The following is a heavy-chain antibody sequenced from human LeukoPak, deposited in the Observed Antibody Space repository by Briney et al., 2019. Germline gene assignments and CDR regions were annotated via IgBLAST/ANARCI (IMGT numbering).Heavy chain of an antibody. CDR1: AFTFSSYA. D-gene: IGHD2-2*01. V-gene: IGHV3-23*01. CDR2: ISGSGGNT. Sequence: PGGSLRLSCAASAFTFSSYAMSWVRQAPGKGLEWVSAISGSGGNTYYADSVKGRFTISRDNSKDTLYLQMDSLRAEDTAVYYCAKGAWDCSSTSCYFNWFDPWGQGTLVTVSS. CDR3: AKGAWDCSSTSCYFNWFDP. J-gene: IGHJ5*02.